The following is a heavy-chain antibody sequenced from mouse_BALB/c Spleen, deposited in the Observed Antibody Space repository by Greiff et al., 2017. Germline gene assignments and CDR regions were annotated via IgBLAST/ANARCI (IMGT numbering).Heavy chain of an antibody. J-gene: IGHJ3*01. Sequence: QVQLQQSGPELVKPGASVKMSCKASGYTFTDYVISWVKQRTGQGLEWIGEIYPGSGSTYYNEKFKGKATLTADKSSNTAYMQLSSLTSEDSAVYFCARGYGNYWFAYWGQGTLVTVSA. CDR1: GYTFTDYV. D-gene: IGHD2-1*01. CDR2: IYPGSGST. CDR3: ARGYGNYWFAY. V-gene: IGHV1-77*01.